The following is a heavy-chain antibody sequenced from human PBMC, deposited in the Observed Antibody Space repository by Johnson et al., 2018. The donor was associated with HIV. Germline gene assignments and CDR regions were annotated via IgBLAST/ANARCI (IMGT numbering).Heavy chain of an antibody. D-gene: IGHD6-13*01. CDR1: GFTFDDYG. J-gene: IGHJ3*02. V-gene: IGHV3-23*04. CDR3: ARAAYSSSWYGGAFDI. Sequence: VQLVESGGGVVQPGTSLRLSCAASGFTFDDYGMSWVRQAPGKGLEWVSAISGSGGSTYYADSVKGRFTISRDNSKNTLYLQMNSLRAEDTAVYYCARAAYSSSWYGGAFDIWGQGTMVTVSS. CDR2: ISGSGGST.